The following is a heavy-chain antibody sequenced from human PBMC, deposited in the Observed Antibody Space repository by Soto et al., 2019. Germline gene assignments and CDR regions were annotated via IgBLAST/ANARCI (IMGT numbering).Heavy chain of an antibody. V-gene: IGHV3-23*01. CDR2: ISGSGFKK. J-gene: IGHJ5*02. CDR3: AKNQGVELVPLATVDWFDP. Sequence: LRLSCAASGFIFENFGMSWVRQAPGKGLEWISSISGSGFKKYYADSVKGRFTTSRDNSKSTVYLELNNLSAEDTAVYHCAKNQGVELVPLATVDWFDPWGQGSVVTVSS. CDR1: GFIFENFG. D-gene: IGHD1-26*01.